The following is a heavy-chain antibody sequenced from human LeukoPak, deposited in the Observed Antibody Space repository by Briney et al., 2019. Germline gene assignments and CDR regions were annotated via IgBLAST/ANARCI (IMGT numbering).Heavy chain of an antibody. D-gene: IGHD4-17*01. CDR1: GGSITSSSYY. CDR3: AREYGFMTTVFHAFDI. Sequence: SETLSLICTVSGGSITSSSYYWGWIRQPPGRGLEWIASVYYSGNMYYNPSLKSRVTISVDTSKNQFSLKLSSVTAADTAIYYCAREYGFMTTVFHAFDIWGQGTMVTVSS. V-gene: IGHV4-39*07. CDR2: VYYSGNM. J-gene: IGHJ3*02.